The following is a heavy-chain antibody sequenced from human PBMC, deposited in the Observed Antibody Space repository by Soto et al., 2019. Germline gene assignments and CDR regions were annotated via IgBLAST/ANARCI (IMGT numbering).Heavy chain of an antibody. V-gene: IGHV4-59*12. CDR3: ARKGDVFDP. J-gene: IGHJ5*02. D-gene: IGHD2-21*02. CDR2: IYYTGST. Sequence: PSETLSLTCTVSGGSISRYYWSWIRQPPGKGLEWIGYIYYTGSTNYNPSLKSRVTMSVGMSKNQFSLNVNSVTAADTAVYYCARKGDVFDPWGQGTLVTVSS. CDR1: GGSISRYY.